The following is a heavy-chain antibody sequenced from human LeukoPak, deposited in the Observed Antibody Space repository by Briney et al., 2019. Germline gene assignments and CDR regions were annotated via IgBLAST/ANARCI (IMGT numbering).Heavy chain of an antibody. CDR2: VSSSGAGT. CDR3: AKGQAATPEYFDY. Sequence: GGSLRLSCAASGFTFSGYAMSWVRQAPGKGLEWVSTVSSSGAGTYYADSVKGRFTISRDNSKYTLYLQMNSLRAEDTAVYYCAKGQAATPEYFDYWGQGTLVTVSS. CDR1: GFTFSGYA. D-gene: IGHD2-15*01. V-gene: IGHV3-23*01. J-gene: IGHJ4*02.